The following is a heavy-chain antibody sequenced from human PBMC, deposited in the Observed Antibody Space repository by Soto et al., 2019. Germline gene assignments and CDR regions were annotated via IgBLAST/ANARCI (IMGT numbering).Heavy chain of an antibody. CDR2: IIPIFGTA. Sequence: GASVKVSCKASGGTFSSYAISWVRQAPGQGLEWMGGIIPIFGTANYAQKFQGRVTITADESTSTAYMELSSLRSEDTAVYYCARTHDDRYSSSAFDYWGQGTLVTVSS. V-gene: IGHV1-69*13. CDR1: GGTFSSYA. J-gene: IGHJ4*02. CDR3: ARTHDDRYSSSAFDY. D-gene: IGHD6-19*01.